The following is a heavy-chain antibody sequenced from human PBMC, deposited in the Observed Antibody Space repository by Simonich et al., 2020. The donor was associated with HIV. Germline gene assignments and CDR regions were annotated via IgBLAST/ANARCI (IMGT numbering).Heavy chain of an antibody. CDR1: GFTFDDYA. V-gene: IGHV3-9*01. CDR2: NSWNSGSI. J-gene: IGHJ4*02. D-gene: IGHD3-10*01. Sequence: EVQLVESGGGLVQPGRSLRLSCAASGFTFDDYAMHWVRQAPGSGLEWVSGNSWNSGSIGYADSVKGRFTISRDNAKNSLYLQMNSLRAEDTALYYCAKDKGAYYGSGSPVYWGQGTLVTVSS. CDR3: AKDKGAYYGSGSPVY.